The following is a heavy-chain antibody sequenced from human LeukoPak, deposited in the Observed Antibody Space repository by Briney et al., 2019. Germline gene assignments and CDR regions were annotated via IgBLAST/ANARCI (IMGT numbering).Heavy chain of an antibody. J-gene: IGHJ6*02. Sequence: PGGSLRLSCAASGFTLDDYAMHWVRQPPGKGLEWVAFISWNSGYIGYADSVKGRFTISRDNSKNTLYLQMNSLRAGDTAVFYCAKDQPRSESYYFYGADVWGQGTTVTVSS. CDR2: ISWNSGYI. CDR1: GFTLDDYA. V-gene: IGHV3-9*01. CDR3: AKDQPRSESYYFYGADV.